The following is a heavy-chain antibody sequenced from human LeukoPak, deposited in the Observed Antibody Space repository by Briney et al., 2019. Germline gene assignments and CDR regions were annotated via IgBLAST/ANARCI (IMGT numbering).Heavy chain of an antibody. V-gene: IGHV1-69*13. J-gene: IGHJ4*02. Sequence: ASVKVSCKASGGTFSSYAISWVRQAPGQGLEWMGGIIPIFGTANYAQKFQGRVTITADESTSTAYMELRSLRSDDTAVYYCARDTVATIEFDYWGQGTLVTVSS. D-gene: IGHD5-12*01. CDR1: GGTFSSYA. CDR3: ARDTVATIEFDY. CDR2: IIPIFGTA.